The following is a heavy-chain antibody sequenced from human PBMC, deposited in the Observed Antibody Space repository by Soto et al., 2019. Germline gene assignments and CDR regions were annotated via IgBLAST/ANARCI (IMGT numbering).Heavy chain of an antibody. Sequence: QVQLQQWGAGLLKPSETLSLTCAVYGGSFSGYYWTRLRQPPGTGLEWSGEINHSGSTNYNPSLNSRVTISVDTSKNQFSLKLTSVTAVDTAVYYCARDKITGLFDYWGQGTLVSVSS. V-gene: IGHV4-34*01. J-gene: IGHJ4*02. CDR2: INHSGST. CDR3: ARDKITGLFDY. CDR1: GGSFSGYY. D-gene: IGHD2-8*02.